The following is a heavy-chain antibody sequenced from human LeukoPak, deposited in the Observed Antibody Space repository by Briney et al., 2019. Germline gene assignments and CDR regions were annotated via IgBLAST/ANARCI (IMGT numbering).Heavy chain of an antibody. D-gene: IGHD6-13*01. CDR3: AREPIAGNWFDP. CDR1: GYTLSGYY. CDR2: INPNSGGT. J-gene: IGHJ5*02. Sequence: ASVKVSCKASGYTLSGYYMHWLRQAPRQGLEWMGWINPNSGGTNYAQKFQGRVTMTRDTSISTAYMELSRLRSDDTAVYYCAREPIAGNWFDPWGQGTLVTVSS. V-gene: IGHV1-2*02.